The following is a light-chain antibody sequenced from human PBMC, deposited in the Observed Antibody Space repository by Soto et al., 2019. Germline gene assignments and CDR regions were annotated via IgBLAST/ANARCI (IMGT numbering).Light chain of an antibody. V-gene: IGLV1-44*01. Sequence: QTVVTQPPSASGTPGQRVTIACSGSSSNIGSTTVKWYQQLPGTAPKLLIYNNNQRPSGVPDRFSGSKSDTSASLAISGLQSEDEADYYCAAWDDSLNGVVFGGGTKVTVL. CDR1: SSNIGSTT. CDR2: NNN. J-gene: IGLJ3*02. CDR3: AAWDDSLNGVV.